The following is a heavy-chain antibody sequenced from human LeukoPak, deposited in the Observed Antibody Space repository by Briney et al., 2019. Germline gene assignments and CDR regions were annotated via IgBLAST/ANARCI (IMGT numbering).Heavy chain of an antibody. CDR3: AKGLGYCSGGSCYSDYYYGMDV. Sequence: GGSLRLSCAASGFTSSSYAMSWVRQAPGKGLEWVSAISGSGGSTYYADSVKGRFTISRDNSKNTLYLQMNSLRAEDTAVYYCAKGLGYCSGGSCYSDYYYGMDVWGKGTTVTVSS. CDR1: GFTSSSYA. V-gene: IGHV3-23*01. J-gene: IGHJ6*04. CDR2: ISGSGGST. D-gene: IGHD2-15*01.